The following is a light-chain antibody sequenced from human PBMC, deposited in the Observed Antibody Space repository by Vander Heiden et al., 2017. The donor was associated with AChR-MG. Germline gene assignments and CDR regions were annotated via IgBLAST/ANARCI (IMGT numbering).Light chain of an antibody. J-gene: IGLJ3*02. Sequence: QSALTHPASLSASPGPSITISCPGTISDVGGFNYVSWYQQHPGKAPKLIIYDVSYRPSGASNRFSASKSGSTASLTISGLQAEDEADYYCSSNTRDMTWVFGGGTRLTVL. V-gene: IGLV2-14*03. CDR1: ISDVGGFNY. CDR3: SSNTRDMTWV. CDR2: DVS.